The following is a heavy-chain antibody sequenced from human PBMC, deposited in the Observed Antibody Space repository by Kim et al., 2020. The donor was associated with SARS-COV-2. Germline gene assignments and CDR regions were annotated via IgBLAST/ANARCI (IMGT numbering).Heavy chain of an antibody. D-gene: IGHD5-18*01. CDR3: ARGQRRYYYYYMDV. CDR1: GGSISSSSYY. V-gene: IGHV4-39*01. J-gene: IGHJ6*03. Sequence: SETLSLTCTVSGGSISSSSYYWGWIRQPPGKGLEWIGSIYYSGSTYYNPSLKSRVTISVDTSKNQFSLKLSSVTAADTAVYYCARGQRRYYYYYMDVWGKGTTVTVSS. CDR2: IYYSGST.